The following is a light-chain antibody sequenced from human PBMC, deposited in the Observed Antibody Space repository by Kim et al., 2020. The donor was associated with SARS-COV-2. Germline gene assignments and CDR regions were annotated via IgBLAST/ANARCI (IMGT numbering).Light chain of an antibody. CDR3: QQYNNWPLT. Sequence: EIVMTQSPATLSVSPGERATLSCRASQAIRSNLAWYQQIPGRAPRLLIYDASTRATGIPARFSGSGSGTEFTLIISSLQSEDFAVYYCQQYNNWPLTFGGGTKVDIK. J-gene: IGKJ4*01. CDR1: QAIRSN. V-gene: IGKV3-15*01. CDR2: DAS.